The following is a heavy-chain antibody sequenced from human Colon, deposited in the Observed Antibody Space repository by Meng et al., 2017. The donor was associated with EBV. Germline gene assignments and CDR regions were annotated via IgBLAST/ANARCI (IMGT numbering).Heavy chain of an antibody. D-gene: IGHD5-24*01. V-gene: IGHV4-4*02. CDR2: IYHGGNT. CDR1: GASISSNNW. CDR3: ARGNAYNAPSFDY. Sequence: QVQLKGPGPGLVEPSGTLSLTCAVSGASISSNNWWSWVRQPPGKGLEWIGEIYHGGNTNYNPSLKSRVTISVDRSNDQFSLSLSSVTAADTAVYYCARGNAYNAPSFDYWGQGTLVTVSS. J-gene: IGHJ4*02.